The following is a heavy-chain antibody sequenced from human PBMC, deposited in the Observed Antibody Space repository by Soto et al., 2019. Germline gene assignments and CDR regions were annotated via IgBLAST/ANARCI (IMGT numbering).Heavy chain of an antibody. CDR1: GYSFTGYW. Sequence: GESLKISCKGSGYSFTGYWISWVRQMPGKGLEWMGRIDPSDSYTNYSPSFQGHVTISADKSISTAYLQWSSLKASDTAMYYCARVLRYFDWLTGPLDAFDIWGQGTMVTVSS. CDR2: IDPSDSYT. D-gene: IGHD3-9*01. J-gene: IGHJ3*02. CDR3: ARVLRYFDWLTGPLDAFDI. V-gene: IGHV5-10-1*01.